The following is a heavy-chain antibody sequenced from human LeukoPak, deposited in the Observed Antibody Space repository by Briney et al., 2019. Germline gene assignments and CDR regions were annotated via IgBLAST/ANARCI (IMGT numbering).Heavy chain of an antibody. CDR3: ATGAEYFQH. J-gene: IGHJ1*01. V-gene: IGHV3-30*03. CDR2: ISYDGSNK. CDR1: GFTFSSYG. Sequence: QPGRSLRLSCAASGFTFSSYGMHWVRQAPGKGLEWVAVISYDGSNKYYADSVKGRFTISRDNSKNTLYLQMNSLRAEDTAVYYCATGAEYFQHWGQGTLVTVSS.